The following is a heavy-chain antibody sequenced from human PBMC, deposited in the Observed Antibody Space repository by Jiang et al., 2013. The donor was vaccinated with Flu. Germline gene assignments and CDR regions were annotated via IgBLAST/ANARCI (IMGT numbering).Heavy chain of an antibody. CDR3: GVGSYSSKEYYFDY. Sequence: GAEVKKPGASVKVSCKASGFIFTAYYMHWVRQAPGQGLEWMGWINPNSGGTNYAQKFQGRVTMTRDTSISTAYMELSRLRSDDTAVYYCGVGSYSSKEYYFDYWGQGTLVTVSS. J-gene: IGHJ4*02. CDR1: GFIFTAYY. CDR2: INPNSGGT. D-gene: IGHD6-13*01. V-gene: IGHV1-2*02.